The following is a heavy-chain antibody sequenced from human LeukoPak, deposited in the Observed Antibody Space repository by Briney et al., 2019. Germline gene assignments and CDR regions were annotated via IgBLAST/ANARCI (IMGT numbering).Heavy chain of an antibody. Sequence: SETLSLTCTVSGGSIGTYYWSWIRQPPGKGLEWIGYTHYSGSTNYNPSLKSRVTISVDTSKNQFSLKLSSVTAADTAVYYCATPHRQGPLTYDYVWGSYTYSDYWGQGTLVTVSS. CDR3: ATPHRQGPLTYDYVWGSYTYSDY. CDR2: THYSGST. V-gene: IGHV4-59*12. CDR1: GGSIGTYY. J-gene: IGHJ4*02. D-gene: IGHD3-16*01.